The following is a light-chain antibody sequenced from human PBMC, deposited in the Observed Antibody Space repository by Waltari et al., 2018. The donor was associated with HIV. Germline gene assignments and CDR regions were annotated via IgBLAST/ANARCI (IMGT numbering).Light chain of an antibody. CDR2: DDD. CDR3: QVWDFRSDEVI. V-gene: IGLV3-21*04. Sequence: SYMLTQSPSVSVAPGKTAAITGGGNDIGSKRVHWYQHKSGQAPVLIIYDDDDRPSGIPERFSGSNSANTATLTITRVEAGDEADYFCQVWDFRSDEVIFGGGTKMTVL. CDR1: DIGSKR. J-gene: IGLJ2*01.